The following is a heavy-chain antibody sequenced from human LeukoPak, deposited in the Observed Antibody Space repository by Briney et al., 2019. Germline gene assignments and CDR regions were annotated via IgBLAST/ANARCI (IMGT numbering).Heavy chain of an antibody. V-gene: IGHV3-30-3*01. J-gene: IGHJ4*02. Sequence: AGGSLRLSCAASGFTFSSYAMHWVRQAPGKGLEWVAVISYDGSNKYYADSVKGRLTISRDNSKNTLYLQMNSLRAEDTAVYYCARDFEVGTTPALFDYWGQGTLVTVSS. CDR2: ISYDGSNK. D-gene: IGHD1/OR15-1a*01. CDR1: GFTFSSYA. CDR3: ARDFEVGTTPALFDY.